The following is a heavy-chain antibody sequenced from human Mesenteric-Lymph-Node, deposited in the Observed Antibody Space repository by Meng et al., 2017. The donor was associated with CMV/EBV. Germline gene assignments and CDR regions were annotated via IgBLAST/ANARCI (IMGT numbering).Heavy chain of an antibody. D-gene: IGHD2-15*01. V-gene: IGHV3-73*01. J-gene: IGHJ4*02. Sequence: SGFPFTDAALHWVRQASGKGLEWVGRIRSKTHHYATAYTASVRGRFAISRDDSKNTAYLQMNSLQPEDTAVYYCARDRLSGGFRFDYWGQGTLVTVSS. CDR3: ARDRLSGGFRFDY. CDR2: IRSKTHHYAT. CDR1: GFPFTDAA.